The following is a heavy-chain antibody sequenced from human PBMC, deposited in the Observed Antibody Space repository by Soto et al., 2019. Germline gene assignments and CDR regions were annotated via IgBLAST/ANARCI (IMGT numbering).Heavy chain of an antibody. J-gene: IGHJ4*02. Sequence: PGGSLRLSCTTSVFTFINYWMRWVRQAPGKGLEWVAIIKPDGSVKQYVDSVQGRFTISRDNAEKSLHLQMNSLRVDDTDRYYCAKFSRTMSSVWGQGTLVTVYS. CDR1: VFTFINYW. V-gene: IGHV3-7*01. CDR2: IKPDGSVK. D-gene: IGHD3-10*02. CDR3: AKFSRTMSSV.